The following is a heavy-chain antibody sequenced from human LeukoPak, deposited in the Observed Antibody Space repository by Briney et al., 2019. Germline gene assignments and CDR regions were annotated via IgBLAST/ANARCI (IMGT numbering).Heavy chain of an antibody. V-gene: IGHV3-15*01. J-gene: IGHJ3*02. Sequence: PGGSLRLSCAASGFTFSNAWMTWARQAPGKGLEWVGRIKSKSDGVTTDYAALVKGRFTISRDDSQNTLYLQMDSLKTEDTAVYYCTTDLGITMVRGVIGDAFDIWGQGTMVTVSS. CDR3: TTDLGITMVRGVIGDAFDI. CDR1: GFTFSNAW. CDR2: IKSKSDGVTT. D-gene: IGHD3-10*01.